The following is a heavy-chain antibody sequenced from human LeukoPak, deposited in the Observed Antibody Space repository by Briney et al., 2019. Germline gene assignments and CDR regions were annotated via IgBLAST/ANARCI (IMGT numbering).Heavy chain of an antibody. J-gene: IGHJ4*02. CDR1: GFTFSNYG. Sequence: AGRSLRLSCAASGFTFSNYGMHWVRQAPGKGLEWVALIWFDGRNKFHADSVKGRFTISRDNSKNTLFLQMNSLRAEDTAVYYCARVSFGDLGVDYWGQGTLVTVSS. CDR3: ARVSFGDLGVDY. CDR2: IWFDGRNK. V-gene: IGHV3-33*01. D-gene: IGHD3-10*01.